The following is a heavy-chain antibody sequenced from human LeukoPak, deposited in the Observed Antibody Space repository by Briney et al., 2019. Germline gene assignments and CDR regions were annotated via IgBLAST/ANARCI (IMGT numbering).Heavy chain of an antibody. V-gene: IGHV3-23*01. CDR1: GFTFSSYA. CDR3: AKPPRRQRITMIVVVTTFDY. J-gene: IGHJ4*02. CDR2: FSGSGGRT. D-gene: IGHD3-22*01. Sequence: PGGSLRLSCAASGFTFSSYAMSWDRQAPGKWLEWVSAFSGSGGRTYYADSVKGRFTISRDNSKNTLYLQMNSLRAEDTAVYYCAKPPRRQRITMIVVVTTFDYWGQGTLVTVSS.